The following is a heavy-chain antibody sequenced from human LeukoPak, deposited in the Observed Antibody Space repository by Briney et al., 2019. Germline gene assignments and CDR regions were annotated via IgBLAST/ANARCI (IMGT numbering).Heavy chain of an antibody. CDR1: GFTFSSYW. Sequence: GGSLRLSCAASGFTFSSYWMSWVRQAPGKGLEWVANIKQDGSEKYYVDSVKGRFTISRDNAKNSLYLQMNSLRAEDTAVYYCARDRWELLSNSYHYCGLDVWGQGTTVTVSS. V-gene: IGHV3-7*01. CDR2: IKQDGSEK. D-gene: IGHD2-15*01. J-gene: IGHJ6*02. CDR3: ARDRWELLSNSYHYCGLDV.